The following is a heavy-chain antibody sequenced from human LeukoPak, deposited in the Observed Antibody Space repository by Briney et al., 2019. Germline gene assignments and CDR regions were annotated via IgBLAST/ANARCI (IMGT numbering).Heavy chain of an antibody. D-gene: IGHD3-22*01. CDR1: GGSISSSSYY. CDR3: ARLPYYYDSSGYPLGAFDI. Sequence: PSETLSLTCTVSGGSISSSSYYWGWIRQPPGKGLEWIGSIYYSGSTNYNPSLKSRVTISVDTSKNQFSLKLSSVTAADTAVYYCARLPYYYDSSGYPLGAFDIWGQGTMVTVSS. J-gene: IGHJ3*02. V-gene: IGHV4-39*01. CDR2: IYYSGST.